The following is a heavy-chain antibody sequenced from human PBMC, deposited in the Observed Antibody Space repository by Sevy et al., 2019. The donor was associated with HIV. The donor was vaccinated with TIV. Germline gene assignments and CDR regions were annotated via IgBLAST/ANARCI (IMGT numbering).Heavy chain of an antibody. J-gene: IGHJ4*02. D-gene: IGHD1-7*01. CDR2: LKSKTDAATR. CDR1: GFTFSEAW. Sequence: GGSLRLSCAASGFTFSEAWMSWVRRAPGKGLEWVGRLKSKTDAATRDFAAPVRGRFSISRDDSANTVYLVMNNLKPEDTGVYYCAAGTGTSDFDYWVQGTLVTVSS. CDR3: AAGTGTSDFDY. V-gene: IGHV3-15*01.